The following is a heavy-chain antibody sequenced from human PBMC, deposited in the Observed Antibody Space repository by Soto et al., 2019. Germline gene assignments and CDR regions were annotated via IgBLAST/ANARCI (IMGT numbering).Heavy chain of an antibody. Sequence: QVQLMQSGAEVKKPGASVKVSCKASGYTFTGYYMHWVRQAPGQGLEWMGWINPNSGGTNYAQKFQGRVTMTRDTSISTAYMELSRLRSDDTAVYYCARGSIVVVPAVYVAIGCPWGQGTLVTVSS. CDR3: ARGSIVVVPAVYVAIGCP. CDR2: INPNSGGT. CDR1: GYTFTGYY. V-gene: IGHV1-2*02. D-gene: IGHD2-2*01. J-gene: IGHJ5*02.